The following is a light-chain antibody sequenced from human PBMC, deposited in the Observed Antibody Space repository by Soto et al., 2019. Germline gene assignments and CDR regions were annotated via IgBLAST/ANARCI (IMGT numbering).Light chain of an antibody. V-gene: IGLV2-23*01. J-gene: IGLJ2*01. CDR3: CSYAGSSTSVV. CDR2: EGS. Sequence: QSALTQPASVSGSPGQSITISCTGTSSDVGSYNLVCWYQQHPGKAPKLMIYEGSKRPSGVSNRFSGSKSGNTASLTISGLQAEDEADYYCCSYAGSSTSVVFGGGTKLTVL. CDR1: SSDVGSYNL.